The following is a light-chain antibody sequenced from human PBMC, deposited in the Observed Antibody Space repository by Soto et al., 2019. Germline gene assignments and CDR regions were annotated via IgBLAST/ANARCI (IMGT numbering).Light chain of an antibody. CDR2: GAA. CDR3: QQYGRSPI. Sequence: EIVLTQSPGTLSLSPGERATLSCRASQSLTNTDLAWYQQRPGQPPRLLIFGAAVRATGIPDRFSGSGSGTDYTLTISRLEPEDFAVYFCQQYGRSPIFGGGTKVDIK. J-gene: IGKJ4*01. CDR1: QSLTNTD. V-gene: IGKV3-20*01.